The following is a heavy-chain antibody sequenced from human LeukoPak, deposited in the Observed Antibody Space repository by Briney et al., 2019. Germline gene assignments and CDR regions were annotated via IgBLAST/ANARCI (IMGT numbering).Heavy chain of an antibody. Sequence: GGSLRLSCAASGFTFSDYYMSWIRQAPGKGLEWVSYISSSGSTIYYADSVKGRFTISRDNAKNSLYLQMNSLRAEDTAVYYCARTNEEEYYYYYYYMDVWGKGTTVTVSS. CDR3: ARTNEEEYYYYYYYMDV. CDR1: GFTFSDYY. CDR2: ISSSGSTI. D-gene: IGHD1-1*01. J-gene: IGHJ6*03. V-gene: IGHV3-11*04.